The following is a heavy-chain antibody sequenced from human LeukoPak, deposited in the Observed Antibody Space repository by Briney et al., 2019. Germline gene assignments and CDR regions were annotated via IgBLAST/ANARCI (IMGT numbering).Heavy chain of an antibody. V-gene: IGHV3-48*02. Sequence: GGSLRLSCAASGFTFSAYNMNWVRQAPGMGLEGVSSISSSRRSINYADSVEGRFTISRDNAKNSLDLQMNSLTDEDTAVYYCARGDGWFGELANFDYWGQGTLVTVSS. J-gene: IGHJ4*02. CDR2: ISSSRRSI. D-gene: IGHD3-10*01. CDR1: GFTFSAYN. CDR3: ARGDGWFGELANFDY.